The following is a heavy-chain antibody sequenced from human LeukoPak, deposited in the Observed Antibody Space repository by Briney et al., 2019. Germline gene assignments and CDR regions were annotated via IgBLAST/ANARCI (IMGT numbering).Heavy chain of an antibody. Sequence: GGSLRLSCAASGFTFSDYYMSWIRQAPGKGLEWLSYVSSSGSTIYHADSVKGRFTISRDNAKNSLYLQMNSLRAEDTAVYYCARSMVRDFDYWGQGTLVTVSS. D-gene: IGHD3-10*01. CDR1: GFTFSDYY. V-gene: IGHV3-11*01. CDR2: VSSSGSTI. J-gene: IGHJ4*02. CDR3: ARSMVRDFDY.